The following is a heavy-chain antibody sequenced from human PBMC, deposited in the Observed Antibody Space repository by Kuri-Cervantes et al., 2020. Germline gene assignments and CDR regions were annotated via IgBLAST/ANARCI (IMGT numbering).Heavy chain of an antibody. J-gene: IGHJ4*02. D-gene: IGHD5-18*01. CDR1: RFTFSDYY. Sequence: GGSLRLSCAASRFTFSDYYMSWIRQAPGKGLEWVAYISSSGSIISYTDSVKGRFTISRDNSKNTLYLQMNSLRAEDTAVYYCAKDLGYSYGFDYWGQGTLVTVSS. V-gene: IGHV3-11*01. CDR3: AKDLGYSYGFDY. CDR2: ISSSGSII.